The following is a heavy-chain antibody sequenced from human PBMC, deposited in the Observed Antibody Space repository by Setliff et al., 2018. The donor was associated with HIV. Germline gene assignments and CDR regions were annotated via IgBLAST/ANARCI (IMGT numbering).Heavy chain of an antibody. CDR3: AREHCSGGSCNGLDI. CDR2: INYSGST. Sequence: PSETLSLTCTVSGGSIGSAGYSWTWIRQPPGKGLEWIGYINYSGSTYYNPSLKSRVTISLDTSRNQFSLKLGSVTAADTAMYYCAREHCSGGSCNGLDIWGQGTMVTVSS. J-gene: IGHJ3*02. V-gene: IGHV4-30-2*01. D-gene: IGHD2-15*01. CDR1: GGSIGSAGYS.